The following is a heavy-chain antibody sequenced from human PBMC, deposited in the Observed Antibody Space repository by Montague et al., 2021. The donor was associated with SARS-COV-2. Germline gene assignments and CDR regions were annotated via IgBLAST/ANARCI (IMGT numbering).Heavy chain of an antibody. V-gene: IGHV6-1*01. J-gene: IGHJ4*01. Sequence: CAISGDSVSRNGVAWTWIRQSPSRGLEYLGRTYYTSRWHNDQAPSVKGRLTVNPDTSKNQFSLHLNFVTPEDTAAYYCARDGDGWEVPFDFWSQGTLVTVSS. CDR1: GDSVSRNGVA. CDR3: ARDGDGWEVPFDF. D-gene: IGHD1-26*01. CDR2: TYYTSRWHN.